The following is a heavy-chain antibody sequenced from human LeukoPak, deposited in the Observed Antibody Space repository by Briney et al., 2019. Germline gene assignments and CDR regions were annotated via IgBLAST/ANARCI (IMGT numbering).Heavy chain of an antibody. CDR3: ALHIGRIDLRYNWFDP. CDR1: GGSFSGYY. Sequence: SETLSLTCAVYGGSFSGYYWSWIRQPAGKGLEWIGRIYTSGSTNYNPSLKSRVTMSVDTSKNQFSLKLSSVTAADTAVYFCALHIGRIDLRYNWFDPWGQGILVTVSS. V-gene: IGHV4-59*10. J-gene: IGHJ5*02. D-gene: IGHD3-9*01. CDR2: IYTSGST.